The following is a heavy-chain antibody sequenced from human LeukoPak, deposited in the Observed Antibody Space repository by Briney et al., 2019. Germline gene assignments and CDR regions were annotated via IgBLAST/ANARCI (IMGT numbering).Heavy chain of an antibody. CDR3: ARDQHVVLPTDFHAFDM. J-gene: IGHJ3*02. CDR2: MNPKNGKT. V-gene: IGHV1-8*01. Sequence: GASVKVSCKASGDTFTSHEINWVRQATGQGFEWMGWMNPKNGKTGYAQKFQGRVTMTRDTSISTAYMELRSLRSDDTAVYYCARDQHVVLPTDFHAFDMWGQGTKVTVSS. D-gene: IGHD2-2*01. CDR1: GDTFTSHE.